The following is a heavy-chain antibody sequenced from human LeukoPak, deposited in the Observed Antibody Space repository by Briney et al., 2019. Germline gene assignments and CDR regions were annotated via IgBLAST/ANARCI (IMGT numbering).Heavy chain of an antibody. CDR1: GGSISSSSYY. V-gene: IGHV4-61*05. J-gene: IGHJ6*03. CDR3: ARITAARPQYYYYYYMDV. Sequence: SETLSLTCTVSGGSISSSSYYWGWIRQPPGKGLEGIGYIYYSGSTNYNPSLKSRVTISVDTSKNQFSLKLSSVTAADTAVYYCARITAARPQYYYYYYMDVWGKGTTVTVSS. CDR2: IYYSGST. D-gene: IGHD6-6*01.